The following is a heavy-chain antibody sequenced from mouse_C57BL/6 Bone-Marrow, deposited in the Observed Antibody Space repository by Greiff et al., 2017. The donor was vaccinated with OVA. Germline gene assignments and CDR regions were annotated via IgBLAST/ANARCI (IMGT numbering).Heavy chain of an antibody. CDR1: GFNIKDDY. Sequence: VQLQQSGAELVRPGASVKLSCTASGFNIKDDYMHWVKQRPEQGLEWIGWIDPENGDTEYASKFQGKATITADTSSNTAYLQLSSLTSEDTAVYYRTTYYGYDRDAMDYWGQGTSVTVSS. CDR3: TTYYGYDRDAMDY. CDR2: IDPENGDT. J-gene: IGHJ4*01. V-gene: IGHV14-4*01. D-gene: IGHD2-2*01.